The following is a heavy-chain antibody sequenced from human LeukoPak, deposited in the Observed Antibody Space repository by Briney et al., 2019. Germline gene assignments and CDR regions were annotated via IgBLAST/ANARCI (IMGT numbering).Heavy chain of an antibody. CDR1: GGSISSYY. J-gene: IGHJ5*02. CDR3: ARSSGWEPNWFDP. V-gene: IGHV4-59*12. D-gene: IGHD1-26*01. CDR2: IYYSGST. Sequence: PSETLSLTCTVSGGSISSYYWSWIRQPPGKGLEWIGYIYYSGSTNYNPSLKSRVTISVDTSRNQFSLKLSSVTAAGTAVYHCARSSGWEPNWFDPWGQGTLVTVSS.